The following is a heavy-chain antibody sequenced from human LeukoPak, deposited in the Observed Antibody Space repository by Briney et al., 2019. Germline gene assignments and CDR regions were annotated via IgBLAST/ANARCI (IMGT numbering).Heavy chain of an antibody. CDR2: IYTSGST. Sequence: SQTLSLTCTVSGGSISSGSCYWSWIRQPAGKGLEWIGRIYTSGSTNYNPSLKSRATISVDTSKNQFSLKLSSVTAADTAVYYCARDHYDFPNWFDPWGQGTLVTVSS. CDR3: ARDHYDFPNWFDP. D-gene: IGHD3-3*01. J-gene: IGHJ5*02. V-gene: IGHV4-61*02. CDR1: GGSISSGSCY.